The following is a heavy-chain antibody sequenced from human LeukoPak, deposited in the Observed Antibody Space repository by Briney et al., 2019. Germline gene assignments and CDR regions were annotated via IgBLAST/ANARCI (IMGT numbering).Heavy chain of an antibody. D-gene: IGHD6-19*01. CDR1: GYTFTSYD. Sequence: ASVKVSCKASGYTFTSYDINWVRQATGQGLEWMGWISAYNGNTNYAQKLQGRVTMTTDTSTSTAYMELRSLRSDDTAVYYCARDSLYSSGWGYFDYWGQGTLVTVSS. CDR2: ISAYNGNT. V-gene: IGHV1-18*01. CDR3: ARDSLYSSGWGYFDY. J-gene: IGHJ4*02.